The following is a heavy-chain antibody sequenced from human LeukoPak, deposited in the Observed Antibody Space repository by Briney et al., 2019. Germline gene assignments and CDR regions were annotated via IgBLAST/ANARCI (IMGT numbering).Heavy chain of an antibody. CDR1: GYSFANYW. J-gene: IGHJ4*02. CDR2: IYPGDPDT. CDR3: ARGREFHRRSFDS. D-gene: IGHD3-10*01. Sequence: GESLKISCQASGYSFANYWIAWVRQMPGKGLEWIGNIYPGDPDTRYSPSFQGQVTISADKSTNTAYLQWGRLKASDTAMYYCARGREFHRRSFDSWGQGTLFTVSS. V-gene: IGHV5-51*01.